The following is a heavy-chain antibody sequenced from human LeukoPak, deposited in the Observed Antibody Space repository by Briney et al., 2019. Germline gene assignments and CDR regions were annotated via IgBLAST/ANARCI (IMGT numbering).Heavy chain of an antibody. CDR1: GFTFSSYE. CDR3: AELGITMIGGV. CDR2: ISSSGSTI. J-gene: IGHJ6*04. V-gene: IGHV3-48*03. D-gene: IGHD3-10*02. Sequence: PGGSLRLSCAASGFTFSSYEMNWVRQAPGKGMEWVSYISSSGSTIYYADSVKGRFTISRDNAKNSLYLQMNSLRAEDTAVYYCAELGITMIGGVWGKGTTVTISS.